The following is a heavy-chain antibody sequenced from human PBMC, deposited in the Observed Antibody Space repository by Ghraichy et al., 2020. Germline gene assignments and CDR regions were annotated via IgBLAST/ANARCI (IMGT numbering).Heavy chain of an antibody. CDR2: INSGGIYR. CDR3: AIIGYGGGGLRGGPTNAFDF. J-gene: IGHJ3*01. V-gene: IGHV3-21*01. D-gene: IGHD4-23*01. Sequence: GGSLRLSCAASEFTFSSYDVTWVRQAPGKGLEWVSSINSGGIYRFYADSVKGRFTIYRDNAQKSLYLQMSSLRGEDTALYRCAIIGYGGGGLRGGPTNAFDFWGQGTMVIVSS. CDR1: EFTFSSYD.